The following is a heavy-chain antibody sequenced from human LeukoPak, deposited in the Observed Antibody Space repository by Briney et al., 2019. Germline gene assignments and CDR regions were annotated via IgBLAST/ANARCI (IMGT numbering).Heavy chain of an antibody. J-gene: IGHJ6*02. Sequence: GGSLRLSCAASGFTFSSYAMSWVRQAPGKGLEWVSAISGSGGSTYYADSVKGRFTISRANSKNTLYLQMNSLRAEDTAVYYCAKGEAAAIYGMDVWGQGTTVTVSS. CDR3: AKGEAAAIYGMDV. V-gene: IGHV3-23*01. CDR2: ISGSGGST. CDR1: GFTFSSYA. D-gene: IGHD6-13*01.